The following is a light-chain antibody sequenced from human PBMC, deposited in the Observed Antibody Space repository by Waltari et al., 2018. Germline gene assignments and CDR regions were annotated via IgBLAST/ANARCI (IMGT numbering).Light chain of an antibody. Sequence: DIQMTQSPSSLSASVGDRVTITCRASPSISSYLNGYQQKPGKAPKLLIYAASSLQSGVPSRFSGSGSGTDFTLTISSLQPEDFATYYCQQSYSTPRTFGQGTKVEIK. CDR1: PSISSY. V-gene: IGKV1-39*01. CDR2: AAS. CDR3: QQSYSTPRT. J-gene: IGKJ1*01.